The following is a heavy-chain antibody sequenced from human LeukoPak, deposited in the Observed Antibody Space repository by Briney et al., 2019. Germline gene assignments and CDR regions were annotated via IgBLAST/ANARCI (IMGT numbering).Heavy chain of an antibody. CDR3: AKETILGAFDI. D-gene: IGHD3-9*01. V-gene: IGHV3-74*01. J-gene: IGHJ3*02. CDR1: GFTFSSYW. Sequence: QPGGSLRLSCAASGFTFSSYWMHWVRQAPGKGLVWVSRINSDGSSTSYADSVRGRFTISRDNAKNTLYLQMNSLRAEDTAVYYCAKETILGAFDIWGQGTMVTVSS. CDR2: INSDGSST.